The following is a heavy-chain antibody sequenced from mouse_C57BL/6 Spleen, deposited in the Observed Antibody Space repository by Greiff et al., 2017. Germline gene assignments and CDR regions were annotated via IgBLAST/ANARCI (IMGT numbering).Heavy chain of an antibody. CDR1: GFSLTSYG. J-gene: IGHJ2*01. D-gene: IGHD2-2*01. Sequence: QVQLQQSGPGLVQPSQSLSITCTVSGFSLTSYGVHWVRQSPGKGLEWLGVIWRGGSTDYNAAFMSRLSITKDNSKSQVFFKMNSLQADDTAIYXCAKSGSTMVTTGYFDYWGQGTTLTVSS. CDR3: AKSGSTMVTTGYFDY. CDR2: IWRGGST. V-gene: IGHV2-5*01.